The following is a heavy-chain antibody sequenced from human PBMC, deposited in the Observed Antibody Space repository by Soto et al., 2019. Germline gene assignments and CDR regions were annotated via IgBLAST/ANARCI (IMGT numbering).Heavy chain of an antibody. CDR1: GFTFSSYA. CDR3: AREGAEVILAVAGTDYYYGMDV. CDR2: ISYDGSNK. Sequence: QPGGSLRLSCAASGFTFSSYAMHWVRQAPGKGLEWVAVISYDGSNKYYADSVKGRFTISRDNSKNTLYLQMNSLRAEDTAVYYCAREGAEVILAVAGTDYYYGMDVWGQGTTVTVSS. D-gene: IGHD6-19*01. J-gene: IGHJ6*02. V-gene: IGHV3-30-3*01.